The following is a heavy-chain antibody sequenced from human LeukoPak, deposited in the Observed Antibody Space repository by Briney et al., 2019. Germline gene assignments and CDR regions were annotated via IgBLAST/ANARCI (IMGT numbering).Heavy chain of an antibody. CDR3: ARDLGSRDGYNPPHLFDN. CDR1: GGTFRSYA. CDR2: IIPIFGTT. J-gene: IGHJ4*02. D-gene: IGHD5-24*01. V-gene: IGHV1-69*13. Sequence: SVKVSCKASGGTFRSYAISWVRQAPGQGLEWMGGIIPIFGTTNYAQKFQGRVTITADESTSTAYMELSSLRSEDTAVYYCARDLGSRDGYNPPHLFDNWGQGTLVTVSS.